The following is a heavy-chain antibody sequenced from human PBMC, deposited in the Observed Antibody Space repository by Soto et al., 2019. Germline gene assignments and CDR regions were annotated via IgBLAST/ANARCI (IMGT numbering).Heavy chain of an antibody. J-gene: IGHJ5*02. D-gene: IGHD2-2*02. Sequence: SWAASGISFSSYWMHWVRQAPGKGLVWVSRLNSDGSSASYAASGKCRFTISRDKAQNTLYLQLNSLRAEDTAVHYCARDPPGPPAAIWVGWFVPWGQGTLVTVSS. CDR3: ARDPPGPPAAIWVGWFVP. CDR2: LNSDGSSA. V-gene: IGHV3-74*01. CDR1: GISFSSYW.